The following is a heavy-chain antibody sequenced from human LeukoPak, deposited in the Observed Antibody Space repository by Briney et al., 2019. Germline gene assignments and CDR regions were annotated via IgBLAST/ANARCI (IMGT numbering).Heavy chain of an antibody. D-gene: IGHD2-15*01. CDR1: GYTFTGYY. CDR3: ARVLQYCSGGSCYSGVVRAFDI. J-gene: IGHJ3*02. Sequence: ASVKVSCKASGYTFTGYYMHWVRQAPGQGLEWMGWINPNSGGTNYAQKLQGRVTMTRDTSISTAYMELSRLRSDDTAVYYCARVLQYCSGGSCYSGVVRAFDIWGQGTMVTVSS. CDR2: INPNSGGT. V-gene: IGHV1-2*02.